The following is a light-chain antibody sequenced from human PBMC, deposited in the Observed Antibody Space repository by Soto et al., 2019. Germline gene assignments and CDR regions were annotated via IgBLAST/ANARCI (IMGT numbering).Light chain of an antibody. CDR1: QSISSW. CDR2: DAS. J-gene: IGKJ5*01. CDR3: QQYNSYFIT. V-gene: IGKV1-5*01. Sequence: DIQVTQTPTTLSASVGDRVTITCRASQSISSWLAWYQQKPGKAPKLLIYDASSLESGVPSRFSGSGSGTEFTLTISSLQPDDFATYCCQQYNSYFITFGQGRRLEI.